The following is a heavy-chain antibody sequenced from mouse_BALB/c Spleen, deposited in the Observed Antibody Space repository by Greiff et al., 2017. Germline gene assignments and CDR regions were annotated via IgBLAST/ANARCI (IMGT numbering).Heavy chain of an antibody. CDR1: GYSITSDYA. D-gene: IGHD2-3*01. CDR2: ISYSGST. Sequence: DVQLQESGPGLVKPSQSLSLTCTVTGYSITSDYAWNWIRQFPGNKLEWMGYISYSGSTSYNPSLKSRISITRDTSKNQFFLQLNSVTTEDTATYYCARSYDGFFDYWGQGTTLTVSS. V-gene: IGHV3-2*02. J-gene: IGHJ2*01. CDR3: ARSYDGFFDY.